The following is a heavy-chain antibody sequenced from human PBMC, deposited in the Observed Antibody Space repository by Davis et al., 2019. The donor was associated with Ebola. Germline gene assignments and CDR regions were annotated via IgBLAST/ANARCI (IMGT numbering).Heavy chain of an antibody. CDR2: IRYDGSNK. V-gene: IGHV3-30*02. D-gene: IGHD3-3*01. CDR3: ARSGLSFGVVKYHYGMDV. J-gene: IGHJ6*04. CDR1: GFTFSRNG. Sequence: GESLKISCAASGFTFSRNGMHWVRQAPGQGLEWVAFIRYDGSNKYYADSVKGRFTISRDNAKNSLYLQMNSLRAEDTAVYYCARSGLSFGVVKYHYGMDVWGKGTTVTVSS.